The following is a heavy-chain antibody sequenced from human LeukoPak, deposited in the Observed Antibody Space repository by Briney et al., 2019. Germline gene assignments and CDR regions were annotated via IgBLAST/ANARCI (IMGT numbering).Heavy chain of an antibody. CDR2: INPNSGGT. CDR1: GYTFTGYY. D-gene: IGHD3-10*01. CDR3: ARGPMVRGVIISSYSDY. V-gene: IGHV1-2*02. Sequence: ASVKVSCKASGYTFTGYYMHWARQAPGQGLEWMGWINPNSGGTNYAQKFQGRVTMTRDTSISTAYMELSRLRSDDTAVYYCARGPMVRGVIISSYSDYWGQGTLVTVSS. J-gene: IGHJ4*02.